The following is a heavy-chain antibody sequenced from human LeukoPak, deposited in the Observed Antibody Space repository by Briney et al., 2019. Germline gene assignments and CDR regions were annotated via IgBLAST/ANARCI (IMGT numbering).Heavy chain of an antibody. CDR3: ARDSYYDILTGYYNYFDY. Sequence: TSETLSLTCTVSGGSISSGSYYWRWIRQPAGKGLEWIGRIYTSGSTNYNPSLKSRVTISVDTSKNQFSLKLSSVTAADTAVYYCARDSYYDILTGYYNYFDYWGQGTLVTVSS. V-gene: IGHV4-61*02. CDR2: IYTSGST. J-gene: IGHJ4*02. D-gene: IGHD3-9*01. CDR1: GGSISSGSYY.